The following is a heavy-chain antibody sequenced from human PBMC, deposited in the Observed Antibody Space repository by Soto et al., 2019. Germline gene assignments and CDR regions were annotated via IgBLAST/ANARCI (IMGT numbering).Heavy chain of an antibody. CDR1: GYTFTSYA. Sequence: ASVKVSCKASGYTFTSYAIHWVRQAPGQRLEWMGWINAGNGNTKYSQKFQGRVTITRDTSASPASMELGSLKSEDTAVYYWGRGDWWFFDYGGQGTLVTVSS. CDR2: INAGNGNT. V-gene: IGHV1-3*01. J-gene: IGHJ4*02. D-gene: IGHD2-8*02. CDR3: GRGDWWFFDY.